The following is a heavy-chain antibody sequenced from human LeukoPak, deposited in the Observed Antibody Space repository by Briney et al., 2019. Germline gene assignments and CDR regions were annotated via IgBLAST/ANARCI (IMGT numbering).Heavy chain of an antibody. CDR1: GYTFTSYD. CDR3: ARGSPGIDGMDV. V-gene: IGHV1-8*01. Sequence: GASVKVSCKASGYTFTSYDINWVRQAPGQGLEWMGWMNPNSGNTGYAQKFQGRVTMTRNTSISTAYMEMSRLRSEDTAVYYCARGSPGIDGMDVWGQGTTVTVSS. D-gene: IGHD3-10*01. J-gene: IGHJ6*02. CDR2: MNPNSGNT.